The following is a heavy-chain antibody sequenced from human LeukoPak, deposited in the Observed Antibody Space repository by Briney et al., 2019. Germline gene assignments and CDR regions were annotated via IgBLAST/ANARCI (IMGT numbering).Heavy chain of an antibody. D-gene: IGHD3/OR15-3a*01. CDR3: AKDGRGLPDS. CDR1: GFTFSSYA. V-gene: IGHV3-23*01. J-gene: IGHJ5*01. Sequence: PGGSLRLSCAASGFTFSSYAMSWVRQAPGRGLEWVSAISGSGGSTYYADSVKGRFTISRDNSKNTLYLRMNSLRVEDTAIYYCAKDGRGLPDSWGQGTLVTVSS. CDR2: ISGSGGST.